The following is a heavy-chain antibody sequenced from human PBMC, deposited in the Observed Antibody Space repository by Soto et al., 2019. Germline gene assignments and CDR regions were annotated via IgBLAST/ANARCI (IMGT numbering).Heavy chain of an antibody. CDR3: ARALYCSGGSCYFDY. J-gene: IGHJ4*02. CDR1: GYTFTSYG. V-gene: IGHV1-18*01. Sequence: ASVKVSCKASGYTFTSYGISWVRQAPGQGLEWMGWISAYNGNTNYAQKLQGRVTMTTDTSTSTAYMELRSLRSDDTAVYYCARALYCSGGSCYFDYWGQGTLVTFSS. CDR2: ISAYNGNT. D-gene: IGHD2-15*01.